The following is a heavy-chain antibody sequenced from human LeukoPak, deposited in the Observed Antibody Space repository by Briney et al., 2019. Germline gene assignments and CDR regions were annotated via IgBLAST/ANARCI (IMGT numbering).Heavy chain of an antibody. CDR2: FDPEDGET. D-gene: IGHD1-26*01. J-gene: IGHJ4*02. CDR1: GYTLTELS. V-gene: IGHV1-24*01. Sequence: GASVKVSCKASGYTLTELSMHWVRQAPGKGLEWMGGFDPEDGETIYAQKFQGRVTMTEDTSTDTAYMELSSLRSEDTAVYYCATALRIVGATNYWGQGTLVTVSS. CDR3: ATALRIVGATNY.